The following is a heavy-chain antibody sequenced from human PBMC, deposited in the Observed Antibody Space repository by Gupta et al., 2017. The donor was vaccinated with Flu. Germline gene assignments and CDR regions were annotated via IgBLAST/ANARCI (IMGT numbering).Heavy chain of an antibody. CDR3: MKPGRSGSYVKPDF. V-gene: IGHV3-30*18. J-gene: IGHJ4*02. CDR2: ISNDGSNK. D-gene: IGHD1-26*01. CDR1: GFTFSNHA. Sequence: QVQMVGSGGGVVQQGGSLRLSCVTSGFTFSNHALHWVRQAPGKGLEGVGEISNDGSNKYYADAGKGRFTISRDNSKNTVYLQMSRLRGEDTAVYFCMKPGRSGSYVKPDFWGRGTLVTVSS.